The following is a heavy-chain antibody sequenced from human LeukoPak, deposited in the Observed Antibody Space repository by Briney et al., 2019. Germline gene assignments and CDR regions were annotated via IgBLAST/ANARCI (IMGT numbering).Heavy chain of an antibody. J-gene: IGHJ4*02. CDR3: ASLPTYFDY. CDR2: ISSSGSTI. CDR1: GFTFGSYE. Sequence: GGSLRLSCAASGFTFGSYEMNWVRQAPGKGLEWVSYISSSGSTIYYADSVRGRFTISRDNAKNSLYLQMNSLRAEDTAVYYCASLPTYFDYWGQGTLVTVSS. V-gene: IGHV3-48*03.